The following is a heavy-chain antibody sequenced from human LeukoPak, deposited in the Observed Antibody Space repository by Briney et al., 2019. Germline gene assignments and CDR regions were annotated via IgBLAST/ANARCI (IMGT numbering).Heavy chain of an antibody. CDR1: GFTFSSYW. CDR3: ARHDILTYDAFDI. CDR2: IKQDGSEK. D-gene: IGHD3-9*01. Sequence: GGSLRLSCAASGFTFSSYWVSWVRQAPGKGLEWVANIKQDGSEKYYVDSVKGRFTISRDNAKNSLYLQMNSLRAEDTAVYYCARHDILTYDAFDIWGQGTMVTASS. J-gene: IGHJ3*02. V-gene: IGHV3-7*01.